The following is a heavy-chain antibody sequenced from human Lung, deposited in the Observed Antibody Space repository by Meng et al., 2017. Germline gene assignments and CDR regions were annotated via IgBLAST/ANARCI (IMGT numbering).Heavy chain of an antibody. V-gene: IGHV4-4*02. Sequence: GKLPESGPGWVKPSGPLALTCAVFGGSITVSTWWSWVRQTPGKGLEWFGEIFHSGSTNYNPPLESRVTISVDKSKNQFSLKVYSVTAADTATYYCARFDISSSGRGDYWGQGILVTVSS. CDR1: GGSITVSTW. D-gene: IGHD1-26*01. J-gene: IGHJ4*02. CDR2: IFHSGST. CDR3: ARFDISSSGRGDY.